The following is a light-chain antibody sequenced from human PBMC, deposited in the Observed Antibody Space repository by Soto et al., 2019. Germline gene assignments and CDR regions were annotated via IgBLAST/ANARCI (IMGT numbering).Light chain of an antibody. CDR2: EDN. V-gene: IGLV6-57*04. CDR1: SGSIASNY. J-gene: IGLJ3*02. Sequence: NFMLTQPHSVSESPGQTVTISCTRSSGSIASNYVQWYQQRPGRAPTTVISEDNQRPSGVPGRFSGSIDSSSNSASLTISGLQTEDEADYYWQSYDSSNRVCGGGTKLTVL. CDR3: QSYDSSNRV.